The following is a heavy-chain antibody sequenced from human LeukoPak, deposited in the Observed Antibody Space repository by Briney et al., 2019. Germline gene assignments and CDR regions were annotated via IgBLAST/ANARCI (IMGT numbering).Heavy chain of an antibody. CDR3: ARLVYDTSDYYYFDH. J-gene: IGHJ4*02. Sequence: SSETLSLTCTVSTVSMPTYYWSWIRQTPRKGLEWIGFIWNSGITNYNPTLKSRITISADTSKNQFSLKLSSVTAADTAVYYCARLVYDTSDYYYFDHWGQGTLVTVSS. CDR2: IWNSGIT. V-gene: IGHV4-59*08. D-gene: IGHD3-22*01. CDR1: TVSMPTYY.